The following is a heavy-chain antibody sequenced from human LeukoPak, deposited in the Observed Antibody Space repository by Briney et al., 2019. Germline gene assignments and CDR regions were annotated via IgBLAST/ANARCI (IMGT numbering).Heavy chain of an antibody. Sequence: ASVKASCKASGYTFTIDGTSWVRQAPGQGPEWMGWISAHNGHTNYAQKLQGRVTMTTDTSTSTAYMELRSLRSDDTAVYYCARDPPSIYDFWSGYPQVGMDVWGQGTTVTVSS. D-gene: IGHD3-3*01. V-gene: IGHV1-18*01. CDR1: GYTFTIDG. J-gene: IGHJ6*02. CDR2: ISAHNGHT. CDR3: ARDPPSIYDFWSGYPQVGMDV.